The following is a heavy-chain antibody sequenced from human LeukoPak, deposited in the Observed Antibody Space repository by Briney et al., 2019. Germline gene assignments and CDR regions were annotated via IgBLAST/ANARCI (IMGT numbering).Heavy chain of an antibody. CDR2: INPKSGGT. V-gene: IGHV1-2*02. CDR3: VKIVRSGYDYYFDH. J-gene: IGHJ4*02. Sequence: GASVKVSCKASGYTFTGYYMHWVRQAPGQGLEWMGWINPKSGGTSYAQKFQGRVTMTRDTSISTAYMDLSRLTSDDTAVFYCVKIVRSGYDYYFDHWGQGTLVTVSS. D-gene: IGHD3-22*01. CDR1: GYTFTGYY.